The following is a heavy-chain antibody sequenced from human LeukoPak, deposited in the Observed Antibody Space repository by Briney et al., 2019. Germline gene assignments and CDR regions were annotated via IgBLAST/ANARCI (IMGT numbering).Heavy chain of an antibody. J-gene: IGHJ4*02. Sequence: GGSLRLSCAASGFTFSSYGMHWVRQAPGKGLEWVAFIRYDGSNKYYADSVKGRFTISRDNAKNSLYLQMNSLRAEDTAVYYCAREGSSADLFDYWGQGTLVTVSS. V-gene: IGHV3-30*02. CDR1: GFTFSSYG. D-gene: IGHD6-25*01. CDR2: IRYDGSNK. CDR3: AREGSSADLFDY.